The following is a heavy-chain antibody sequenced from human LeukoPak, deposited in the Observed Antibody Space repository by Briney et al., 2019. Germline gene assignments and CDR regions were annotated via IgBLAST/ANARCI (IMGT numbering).Heavy chain of an antibody. J-gene: IGHJ5*02. CDR2: IYYSGST. CDR1: GASIRNYY. D-gene: IGHD5-18*01. CDR3: AGRLRNSWLRGLLDP. Sequence: SETLSLTCTVSGASIRNYYWSWIRQSPGKGLEWIGYIYYSGSTNYNPSLESRVAMSVDTSKNQFSLRLSSVTAADTAIYYCAGRLRNSWLRGLLDPWGQGTLVTVSS. V-gene: IGHV4-59*08.